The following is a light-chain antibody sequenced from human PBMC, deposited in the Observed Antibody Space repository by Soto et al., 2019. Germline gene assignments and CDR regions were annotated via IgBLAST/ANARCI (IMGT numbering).Light chain of an antibody. J-gene: IGKJ1*01. V-gene: IGKV3-11*01. Sequence: EIVLTQSPATPSLSPGERATLSCRASQSVSSYLAWYQQKPGQAPRLLIYDASNRATGIPARFSGSGSGTDFTLTISSLEPEDFAVYYCQQRSNWPGTFGQGTKV. CDR3: QQRSNWPGT. CDR1: QSVSSY. CDR2: DAS.